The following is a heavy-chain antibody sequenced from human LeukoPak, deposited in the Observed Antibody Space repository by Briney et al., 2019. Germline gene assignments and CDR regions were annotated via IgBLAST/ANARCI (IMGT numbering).Heavy chain of an antibody. J-gene: IGHJ4*02. CDR2: ISYDARNK. V-gene: IGHV3-30*04. CDR1: GFTFSRYA. Sequence: GGSLRLSCAASGFTFSRYAIHWVRQAPGKGLEWVTFISYDARNKYYADSVEGRFTISRDNSKNTVYLQMNSLRAEDTAVYYCARDENNYFDYWGQGTLVTVSS. CDR3: ARDENNYFDY.